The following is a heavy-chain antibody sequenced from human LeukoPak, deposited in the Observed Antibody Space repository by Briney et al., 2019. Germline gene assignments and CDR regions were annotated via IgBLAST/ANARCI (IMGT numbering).Heavy chain of an antibody. CDR2: INPSGGST. CDR3: ARGRGVDDFWSGYYTDY. J-gene: IGHJ4*02. Sequence: ASVKVSCKASGYTFTSYYMHWVRQAPGQGLEWMGIINPSGGSTSYAQKFQGRVTMTRDTSTSTVYMELSRLRSEDTAVYYCARGRGVDDFWSGYYTDYWGQGTLVTVSS. V-gene: IGHV1-46*01. CDR1: GYTFTSYY. D-gene: IGHD3-3*01.